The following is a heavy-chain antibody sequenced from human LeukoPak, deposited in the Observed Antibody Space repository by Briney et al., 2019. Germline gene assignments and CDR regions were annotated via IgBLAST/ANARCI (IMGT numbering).Heavy chain of an antibody. CDR2: IIPIFGTA. CDR3: ASSTSSYSGYDPTSACFDY. Sequence: GASVKVSCKASGGTFSSYAISWVRQAPGQGLEWMGGIIPIFGTANYAQKFQGRVTITADESTSTAYMELSSLRSEDTAVYYCASSTSSYSGYDPTSACFDYWGQGTLVTVSS. D-gene: IGHD5-12*01. CDR1: GGTFSSYA. V-gene: IGHV1-69*13. J-gene: IGHJ4*02.